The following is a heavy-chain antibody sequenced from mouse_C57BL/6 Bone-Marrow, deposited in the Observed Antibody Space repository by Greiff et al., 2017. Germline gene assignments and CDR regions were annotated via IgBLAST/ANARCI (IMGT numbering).Heavy chain of an antibody. D-gene: IGHD2-3*01. CDR2: INPYYGGT. Sequence: EVQVVESGPVLVKPGASVKMSCKASGYTFTDYYMNWVKQRHGKSLEWIGVINPYYGGTSYNQKFKGKATLTVDKSSSTAYMQLSSLTSEDSAVYYCARWLLRRDYFDYWGQGTTLTVSS. V-gene: IGHV1-19*01. J-gene: IGHJ2*01. CDR1: GYTFTDYY. CDR3: ARWLLRRDYFDY.